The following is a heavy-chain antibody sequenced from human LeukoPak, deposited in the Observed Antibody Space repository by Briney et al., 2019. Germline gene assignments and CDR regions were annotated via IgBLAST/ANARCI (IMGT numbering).Heavy chain of an antibody. J-gene: IGHJ6*02. Sequence: GGSLRLSCAASGFTFSSYAMSWVRQAPGKGLEWVSAISGSGGSTYYADSVKGRFTNSRDNSRNTLYLQMNSLRAEDTAVYYCAKAHFDWLLDYYYGMDVWGQGTTVTVSS. D-gene: IGHD3-9*01. V-gene: IGHV3-23*01. CDR1: GFTFSSYA. CDR3: AKAHFDWLLDYYYGMDV. CDR2: ISGSGGST.